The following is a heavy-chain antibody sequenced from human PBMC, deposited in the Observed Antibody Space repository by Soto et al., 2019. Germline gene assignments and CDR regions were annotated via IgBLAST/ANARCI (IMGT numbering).Heavy chain of an antibody. CDR2: ISSSSSYI. V-gene: IGHV3-21*01. J-gene: IGHJ3*02. CDR3: ARDRHNWNYVNAFDI. D-gene: IGHD1-7*01. CDR1: GFTFSSYS. Sequence: GGSLRLSCAASGFTFSSYSMNWVRQAPGKGLEWVSSISSSSSYIYYADSVKGRFTISRDNAKNSLYLQMNSLRAEDTAVYYCARDRHNWNYVNAFDIWGQGTMVTVSS.